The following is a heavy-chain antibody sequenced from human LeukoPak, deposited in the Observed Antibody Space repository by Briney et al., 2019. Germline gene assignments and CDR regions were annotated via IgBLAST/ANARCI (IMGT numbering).Heavy chain of an antibody. J-gene: IGHJ4*02. CDR3: SRDFNGRNDF. D-gene: IGHD1-14*01. CDR2: INPDGSRT. V-gene: IGHV3-74*01. Sequence: QPGGSLRLSCAASGFTFSTYGMTWVRQAPGKGLVWVSRINPDGSRTDYAESVKGRFTISRDNAKNTLSLEMNSLGDEDTAVYYCSRDFNGRNDFWGQGTLVTVSS. CDR1: GFTFSTYG.